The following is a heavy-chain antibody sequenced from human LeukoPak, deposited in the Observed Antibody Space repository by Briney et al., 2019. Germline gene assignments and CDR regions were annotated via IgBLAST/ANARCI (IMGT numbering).Heavy chain of an antibody. CDR2: ITRGSSTR. CDR3: ARDATVASSPNWFDP. V-gene: IGHV3-48*01. Sequence: GGSLRLSCAASGFSFSSYSMHWVRQAPGKGLDWVSSITRGSSTRYYADSVKGRFTISRDDGKTSLYLHMNSLRVDDTAVYFCARDATVASSPNWFDPWGQGTLVSVSS. J-gene: IGHJ5*02. CDR1: GFSFSSYS. D-gene: IGHD6-19*01.